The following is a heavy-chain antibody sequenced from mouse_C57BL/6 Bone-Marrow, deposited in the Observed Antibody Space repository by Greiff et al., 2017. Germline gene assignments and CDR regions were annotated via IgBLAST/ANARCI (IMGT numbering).Heavy chain of an antibody. J-gene: IGHJ4*01. CDR3: ARDGPLWPYAMDY. CDR1: GFTFSSYA. V-gene: IGHV5-4*01. Sequence: EVQVVESGGGLVKPGGSLKLSCAASGFTFSSYAMSWVRQTPEKRLEWVATISDGGSYTYYPDNVKGRFTISRDNAKNNLYLQMSHLKSEDTAMYYCARDGPLWPYAMDYWGQGTSVTVSS. CDR2: ISDGGSYT. D-gene: IGHD1-1*02.